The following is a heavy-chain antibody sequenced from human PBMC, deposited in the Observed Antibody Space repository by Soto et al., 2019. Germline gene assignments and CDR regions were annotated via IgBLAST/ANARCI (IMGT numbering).Heavy chain of an antibody. J-gene: IGHJ6*02. CDR2: VNGGGDIT. CDR3: ARGHFGVTMDV. D-gene: IGHD3-3*01. V-gene: IGHV3-23*01. Sequence: EVQLLESGGGLVQPGGSLRLSCAASEFTFSSYSMIWVRQAPGKGLEWVSGVNGGGDITYYAESVKGRFTIPRDNSKNTLYLQMTGLRAEAAAVFYWARGHFGVTMDVWGQVTTVTVSS. CDR1: EFTFSSYS.